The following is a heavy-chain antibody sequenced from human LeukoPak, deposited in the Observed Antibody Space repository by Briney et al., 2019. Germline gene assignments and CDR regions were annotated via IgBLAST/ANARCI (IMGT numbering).Heavy chain of an antibody. CDR3: ARAKYYYDSSGSSAAFDI. CDR2: XXHSGST. V-gene: IGHV4-30-2*01. D-gene: IGHD3-22*01. Sequence: SETLSLTCAVSGGSISSGGYSWSWIRQPPGKGLXXXXXXXHSGSTYYNPSLKSRVTISVDRSKNQFSLKLSSVTAADTAVYYCARAKYYYDSSGSSAAFDIWGQGTMVTVSS. CDR1: GGSISSGGYS. J-gene: IGHJ3*02.